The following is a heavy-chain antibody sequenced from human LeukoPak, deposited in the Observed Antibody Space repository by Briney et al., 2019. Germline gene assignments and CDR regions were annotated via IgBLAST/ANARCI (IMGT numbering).Heavy chain of an antibody. V-gene: IGHV3-72*01. CDR2: IRNKARGYTT. Sequence: GGSLRLSCAASGFTFSDHYMDWVRQAPEKGLEWVGRIRNKARGYTTEYAASVKGRFTISRDDSKSIAYLQMNSLKTEDTAVYYCTGSFGELTFFDYWGQGTLVTVSS. J-gene: IGHJ4*02. D-gene: IGHD3-10*01. CDR1: GFTFSDHY. CDR3: TGSFGELTFFDY.